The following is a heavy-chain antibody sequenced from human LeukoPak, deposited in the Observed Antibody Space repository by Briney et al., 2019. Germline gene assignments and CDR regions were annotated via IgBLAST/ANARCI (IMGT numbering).Heavy chain of an antibody. CDR1: GFTFSSYA. V-gene: IGHV3-30-3*01. Sequence: GRSLRLSCTASGFTFSSYAMHWVRQAPGKGLEWVAVISYDGSNKYYADSVKGRFTISRDNSKNTLYLQMNSLRAEDTAVYHCARDPDSYFDYWGQGTLVTVSS. CDR3: ARDPDSYFDY. CDR2: ISYDGSNK. J-gene: IGHJ4*02.